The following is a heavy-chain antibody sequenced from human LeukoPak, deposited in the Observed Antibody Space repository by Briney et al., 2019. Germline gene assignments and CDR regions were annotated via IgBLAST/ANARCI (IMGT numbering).Heavy chain of an antibody. J-gene: IGHJ6*03. V-gene: IGHV1-8*01. CDR3: ARVRHYDFWSGYWYYYYYMDV. D-gene: IGHD3-3*01. Sequence: ASVKVSCKASGYTFTSYDINWVRQAPGQGLEWMGWMNPNSGNTGYAQKFQGRVTMTRNTSISTAYMELSSLRSEDTAVYYCARVRHYDFWSGYWYYYYYMDVWGKGTTVTVSS. CDR1: GYTFTSYD. CDR2: MNPNSGNT.